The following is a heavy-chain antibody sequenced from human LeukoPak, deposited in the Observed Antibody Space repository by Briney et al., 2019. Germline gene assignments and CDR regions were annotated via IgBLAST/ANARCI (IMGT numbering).Heavy chain of an antibody. CDR3: ARSPGIAAAGTGVLDLPDAFDI. D-gene: IGHD6-13*01. Sequence: ASVKVSCKASGYTFTGYYMHWVRQAPGQGLEWMGWINPNSGGTNYAQKFQGWVTMTRDTSISTAYMELSRLRSDDTAVYYCARSPGIAAAGTGVLDLPDAFDIWGQGTMVTVSS. CDR1: GYTFTGYY. V-gene: IGHV1-2*04. CDR2: INPNSGGT. J-gene: IGHJ3*02.